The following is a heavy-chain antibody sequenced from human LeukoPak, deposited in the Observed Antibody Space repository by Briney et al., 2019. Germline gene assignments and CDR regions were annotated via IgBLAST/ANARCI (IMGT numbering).Heavy chain of an antibody. Sequence: GGSLRLCCAASGFSFRSYAMSWVRQAPGKGLEWVSAISASGGSTYYADSVKGRVTISRDNSKNTLYLQMNSLRAEDTAVYYCAKDQDSGSYYSLDYWGQGTLVTVSP. D-gene: IGHD1-26*01. CDR3: AKDQDSGSYYSLDY. CDR1: GFSFRSYA. V-gene: IGHV3-23*01. CDR2: ISASGGST. J-gene: IGHJ4*02.